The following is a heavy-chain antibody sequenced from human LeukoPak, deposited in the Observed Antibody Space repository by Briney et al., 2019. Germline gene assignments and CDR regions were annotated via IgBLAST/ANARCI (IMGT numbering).Heavy chain of an antibody. CDR1: GFIFSSYA. Sequence: GGSLRLSCAASGFIFSSYAMSWVRQAPGKGLEWVSTISGSGGSTYYADSVKGRFTISRDNPKNTVYLQMNSLRAEDTAVYYCAKDRSCINDVCQWDSDYWGQGTLVTVSS. CDR3: AKDRSCINDVCQWDSDY. D-gene: IGHD2-8*01. J-gene: IGHJ4*02. V-gene: IGHV3-23*01. CDR2: ISGSGGST.